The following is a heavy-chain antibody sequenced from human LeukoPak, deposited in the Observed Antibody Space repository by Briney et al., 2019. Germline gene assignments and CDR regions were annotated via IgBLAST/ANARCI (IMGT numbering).Heavy chain of an antibody. J-gene: IGHJ4*02. CDR3: ARDIGLGTMVRGVIIPSGFFDY. V-gene: IGHV1-69*01. Sequence: ASVTVSFKASAGTFNIYTISWLRQAPGQGPAWMAGIIPSFGTENYAQKFQGRVTITADESTSTAYMELSSLRSEDTAVYYCARDIGLGTMVRGVIIPSGFFDYWGQGTLVTVSS. CDR2: IIPSFGTE. D-gene: IGHD3-10*01. CDR1: AGTFNIYT.